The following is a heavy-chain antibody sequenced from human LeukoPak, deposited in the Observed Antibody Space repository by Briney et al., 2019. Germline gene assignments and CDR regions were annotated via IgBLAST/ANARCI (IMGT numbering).Heavy chain of an antibody. CDR1: GGSISSSSYY. V-gene: IGHV4-39*07. D-gene: IGHD4-11*01. CDR2: IYYSGST. CDR3: ARDTTYSSIFDY. Sequence: PSETLSLTCTVSGGSISSSSYYWGWLRQPPGKGLEWIGSIYYSGSTYYNPSLKSRVTISVDTSKNQFSLKLSSVTAADTAVYYCARDTTYSSIFDYWGQGTLVTVSS. J-gene: IGHJ4*02.